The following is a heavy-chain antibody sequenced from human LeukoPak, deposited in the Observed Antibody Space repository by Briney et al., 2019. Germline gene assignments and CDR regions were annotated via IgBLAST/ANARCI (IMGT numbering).Heavy chain of an antibody. CDR3: ARGGDYGDLRYFDY. D-gene: IGHD4-17*01. J-gene: IGHJ4*02. CDR1: GGSITSYY. V-gene: IGHV4-59*01. CDR2: IYYRGST. Sequence: SETLSLTCTVSGGSITSYYWSWIRQPPGKGLEWIGYIYYRGSTNYNPSLKSRVTFSVDTSKNQFSLKLNSVTAADTAVYYCARGGDYGDLRYFDYWGQGTLVTVSS.